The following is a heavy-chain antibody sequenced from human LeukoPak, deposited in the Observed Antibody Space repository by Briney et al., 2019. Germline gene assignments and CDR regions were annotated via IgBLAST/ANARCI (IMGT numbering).Heavy chain of an antibody. V-gene: IGHV4-61*05. CDR1: GGSIRSSYYY. D-gene: IGHD3-10*01. J-gene: IGHJ4*02. CDR3: ARGINWDY. Sequence: SETLSLTCTVSGGSIRSSYYYWGWIRQPPGKGLEWIGYIYYSGSTNYNPSLKSRVTISVDTSKNQFSLKLSSVTAADTAVYYCARGINWDYWGQGTLVTVSS. CDR2: IYYSGST.